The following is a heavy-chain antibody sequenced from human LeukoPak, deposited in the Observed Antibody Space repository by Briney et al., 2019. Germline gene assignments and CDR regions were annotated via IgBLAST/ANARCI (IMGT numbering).Heavy chain of an antibody. CDR3: AREPRSPGGRGRPFDF. CDR2: IYHRGST. V-gene: IGHV4-59*01. Sequence: SETLSLTCTVSGGSISSYYWSWIRQPPGKGLEWIGYIYHRGSTNYNPSLKSRVTISVDTSKNQFSLKLSSVPAADTAVYYCAREPRSPGGRGRPFDFWGQGTLVTVSS. J-gene: IGHJ4*02. CDR1: GGSISSYY. D-gene: IGHD2-15*01.